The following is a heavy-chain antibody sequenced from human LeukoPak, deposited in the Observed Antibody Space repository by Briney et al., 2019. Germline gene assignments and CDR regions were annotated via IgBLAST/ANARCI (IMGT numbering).Heavy chain of an antibody. J-gene: IGHJ3*02. Sequence: SGTLSLTCAVSGASIDSHSWWSWVRQPPGKGLEWIGEIYHSGSTNYNPSLKSRVTISVDKSKNQFSLKLSSVTAADTAVYYCARADVEMATIRAFDIWGQGTMVTVSS. V-gene: IGHV4-4*02. CDR3: ARADVEMATIRAFDI. D-gene: IGHD5-24*01. CDR1: GASIDSHSW. CDR2: IYHSGST.